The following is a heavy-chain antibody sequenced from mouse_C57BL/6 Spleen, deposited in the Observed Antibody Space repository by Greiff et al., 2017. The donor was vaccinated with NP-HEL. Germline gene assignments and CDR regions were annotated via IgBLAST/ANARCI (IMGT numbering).Heavy chain of an antibody. CDR1: GYAFSSSW. CDR2: IYPGDGDT. Sequence: QVQLQQSGPELVKPGASVKISCKASGYAFSSSWMNWVKQRPGKGLEWIGRIYPGDGDTNYNGKFKGKATLTADKSSSTAYMQLSSLTSEDSAVYFCAREGGRSYFDYWGQGTTLTVSS. J-gene: IGHJ2*01. CDR3: AREGGRSYFDY. V-gene: IGHV1-82*01. D-gene: IGHD3-3*01.